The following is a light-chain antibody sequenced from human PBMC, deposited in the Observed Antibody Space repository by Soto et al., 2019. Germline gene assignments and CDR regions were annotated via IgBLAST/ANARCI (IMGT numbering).Light chain of an antibody. J-gene: IGLJ2*01. CDR1: SSNIGSNA. CDR3: AAWDDSLNGPV. Sequence: QSVLTQPPSASAAPGQRVTISCSGSSSNIGSNAVNWYQQFPGTAPELLLFTNDRRPSGVPDRVSGSKSGTSASLAISGLQSGDEADYYCAAWDDSLNGPVFGGGTKLTVL. CDR2: TND. V-gene: IGLV1-44*01.